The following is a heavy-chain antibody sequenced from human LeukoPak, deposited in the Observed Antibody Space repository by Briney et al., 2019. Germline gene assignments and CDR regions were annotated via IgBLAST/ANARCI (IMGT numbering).Heavy chain of an antibody. V-gene: IGHV7-4-1*02. CDR1: GYTITSYA. CDR2: INTNTGNP. J-gene: IGHJ4*02. D-gene: IGHD5-18*01. Sequence: ASVKVSCKASGYTITSYAMNWVRQAPGQGLEWMGWINTNTGNPTYAQGFTGRFVFSLDTSVSTAYLQISSLKAEDTAVYYCARDRYSYGFEGIDYWGQGTLVTVSS. CDR3: ARDRYSYGFEGIDY.